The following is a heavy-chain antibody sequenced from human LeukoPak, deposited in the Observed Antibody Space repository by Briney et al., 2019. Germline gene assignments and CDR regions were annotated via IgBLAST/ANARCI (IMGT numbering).Heavy chain of an antibody. V-gene: IGHV3-9*01. CDR1: GFTFDDYA. D-gene: IGHD5-12*01. J-gene: IGHJ4*02. Sequence: GRSLRLSCAAPGFTFDDYAMHWVRHAPGKGLEWVSGISWNSGSIGYADSVKGRFTVSRDNAKNSLYLQMNSLRAEDTALYYCAKDRNSGYDSPFDYWGQGTLVTVSS. CDR3: AKDRNSGYDSPFDY. CDR2: ISWNSGSI.